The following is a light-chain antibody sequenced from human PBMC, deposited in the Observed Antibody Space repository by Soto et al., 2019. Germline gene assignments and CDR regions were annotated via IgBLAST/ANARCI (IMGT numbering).Light chain of an antibody. Sequence: QSALTQPASVSGSPGQSITISCTGTSGDIGSYNRVSWYQQHPGKAPKLIIYEVTDRPSGVSNRFSGSKSGNTASLTISGLQAEDEAEYYCSSYIDSTTFYVFATGTKVTVL. V-gene: IGLV2-14*01. J-gene: IGLJ1*01. CDR1: SGDIGSYNR. CDR3: SSYIDSTTFYV. CDR2: EVT.